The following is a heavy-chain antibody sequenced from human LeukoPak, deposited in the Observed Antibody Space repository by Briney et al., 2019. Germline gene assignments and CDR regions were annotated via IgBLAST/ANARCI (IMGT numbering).Heavy chain of an antibody. V-gene: IGHV4-39*07. CDR2: IYYSGST. Sequence: SETLSLTCTVSGGSISISSYYWGWIRQPPGKGLEWIGSIYYSGSTYYNPSLKSRVTISVDTSKNQFSLKLSSVTAADTAVYYCARDRYGSHWGQGAMVTVSS. J-gene: IGHJ3*01. D-gene: IGHD3-9*01. CDR1: GGSISISSYY. CDR3: ARDRYGSH.